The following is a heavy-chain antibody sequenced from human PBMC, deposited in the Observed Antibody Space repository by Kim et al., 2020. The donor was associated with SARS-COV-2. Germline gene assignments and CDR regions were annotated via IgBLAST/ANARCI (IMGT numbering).Heavy chain of an antibody. CDR3: VRDKDYSFDM. D-gene: IGHD4-17*01. CDR2: T. J-gene: IGHJ3*02. V-gene: IGHV1-18*01. Sequence: TKNAQKFQGRVTMTRDTSTSTAYMELRSLRSDDTAVYYCVRDKDYSFDMWGQGTKVTVS.